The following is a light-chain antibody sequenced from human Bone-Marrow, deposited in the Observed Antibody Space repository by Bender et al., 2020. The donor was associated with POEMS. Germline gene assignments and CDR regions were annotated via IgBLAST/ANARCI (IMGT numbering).Light chain of an antibody. Sequence: SYELTQPPSVSVSPKQTASITCSGDELGDKDVCWYQQKPGQSPVLVIYHDTKRPSGIPERFSGSNSGNTATLTISGTQAMDEADYYCQASDSSLVVFGGGTKLTVL. V-gene: IGLV3-1*01. CDR2: HDT. CDR1: ELGDKD. CDR3: QASDSSLVV. J-gene: IGLJ2*01.